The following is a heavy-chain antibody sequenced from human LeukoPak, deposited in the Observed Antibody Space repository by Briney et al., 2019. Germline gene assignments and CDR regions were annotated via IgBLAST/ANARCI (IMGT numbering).Heavy chain of an antibody. D-gene: IGHD3-16*01. Sequence: GASVKVSCKASGYTFTGYYMHWVRQAPGQGLEWMGWINPNSGGTNYAQKFQGRVTMTRDTSISTAYMELSRLRSDDTAVYYCARVPLMITFGGAQVYFDYWGQGTLVTVSS. CDR2: INPNSGGT. CDR1: GYTFTGYY. V-gene: IGHV1-2*02. J-gene: IGHJ4*02. CDR3: ARVPLMITFGGAQVYFDY.